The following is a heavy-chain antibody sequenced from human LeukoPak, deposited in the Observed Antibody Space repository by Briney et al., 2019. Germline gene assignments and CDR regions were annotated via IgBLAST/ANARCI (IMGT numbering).Heavy chain of an antibody. CDR2: IYHSGST. CDR3: ARDGGSSGWYNY. V-gene: IGHV4-38-2*02. D-gene: IGHD6-19*01. CDR1: GYSISSGYY. Sequence: PSETLSLTCTVSGYSISSGYYWGWIRQPPGKGLEWIGSIYHSGSTYYNPSLKSRVTISVDTSKNQFSLKLSSVTAADTAVYYCARDGGSSGWYNYWGQGTLVTVSS. J-gene: IGHJ4*02.